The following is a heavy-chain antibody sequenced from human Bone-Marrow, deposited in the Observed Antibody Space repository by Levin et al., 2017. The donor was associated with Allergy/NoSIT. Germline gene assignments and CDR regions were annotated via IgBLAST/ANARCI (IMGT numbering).Heavy chain of an antibody. CDR2: IKSKANGGST. CDR3: IGRFLGF. V-gene: IGHV3-15*01. CDR1: GLSVSDTW. D-gene: IGHD1-26*01. J-gene: IGHJ4*02. Sequence: GGSLRLSCAASGLSVSDTWMSWVRQAPGKGLEWVGRIKSKANGGSTDYAAPVKGRFTIARDDSKNTLYLQMNGLKTEDTALYFCIGRFLGFWGQGALVTVSS.